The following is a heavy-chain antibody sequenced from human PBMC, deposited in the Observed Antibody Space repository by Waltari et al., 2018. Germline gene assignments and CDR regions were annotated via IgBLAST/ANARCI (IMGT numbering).Heavy chain of an antibody. V-gene: IGHV3-66*01. Sequence: EVQLVESGGDLVQPGGSLRLSCAASGFTVSNNYMSWVRQAPGKGREWGSLIYGGGTTYYADSWKGRFTISRDKSNNTLYLQMNSLRAEDTSVYYCSTRHYWGQGTLVTVS. CDR2: IYGGGTT. J-gene: IGHJ4*02. CDR1: GFTVSNNY. CDR3: STRHY.